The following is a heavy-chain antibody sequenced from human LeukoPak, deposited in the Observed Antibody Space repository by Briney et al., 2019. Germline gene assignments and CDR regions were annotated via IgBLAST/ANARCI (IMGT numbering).Heavy chain of an antibody. CDR1: GFTFSDSA. CDR3: TGCGRIRGSLDSIDF. V-gene: IGHV3-73*01. J-gene: IGHJ4*02. CDR2: IRSKANSYAT. D-gene: IGHD1-26*01. Sequence: GGSLRLSCAASGFTFSDSAVHWARQASGKGLEWVGRIRSKANSYATAYAASVKGRFTISRDDSKNTAYLQMNSLKTEDTAVYYCTGCGRIRGSLDSIDFWGQGTLVTVSS.